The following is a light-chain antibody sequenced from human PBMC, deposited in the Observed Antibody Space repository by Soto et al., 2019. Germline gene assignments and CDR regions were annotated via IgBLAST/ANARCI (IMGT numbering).Light chain of an antibody. Sequence: EVVMTQSPATLSVSPGERATLSCRASEGVSRNLAWYQQKPGQAPRLLIYGASSRATGIPDRFSGSGSGTDFTLTISRLEPEDFAVYYCQQYGSSPQTFGQGTKVDIK. CDR1: EGVSRN. V-gene: IGKV3-20*01. CDR2: GAS. CDR3: QQYGSSPQT. J-gene: IGKJ1*01.